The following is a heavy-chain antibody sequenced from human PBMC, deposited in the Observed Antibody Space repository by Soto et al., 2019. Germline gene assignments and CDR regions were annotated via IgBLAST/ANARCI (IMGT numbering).Heavy chain of an antibody. V-gene: IGHV4-59*08. CDR3: ASRGYRYGYFDY. CDR2: VYYSGTT. Sequence: TCAVYVGSFSDYYWSGIRQPPGKGLEWVGFVYYSGTTNYNPSLRSRVTISVDTSKKQFSLKLSSVTAADTAVYYCASRGYRYGYFDYWGQGTLVTVS. D-gene: IGHD5-18*01. CDR1: VGSFSDYY. J-gene: IGHJ4*02.